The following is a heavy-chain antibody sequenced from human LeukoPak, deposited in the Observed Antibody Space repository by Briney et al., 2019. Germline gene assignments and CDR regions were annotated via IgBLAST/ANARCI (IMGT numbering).Heavy chain of an antibody. V-gene: IGHV4-59*12. CDR1: GGSISSYY. Sequence: SETLSLTCTVSGGSISSYYWSWFRQPPGKGLEWIGYIYNSGNTNYNPSLKSRVTISVDTSKNQFSLKLSSVTAADTAVYYCARGGIVLMVYANDRERRGYYFDYWGQGTLVTVSS. CDR3: ARGGIVLMVYANDRERRGYYFDY. J-gene: IGHJ4*02. CDR2: IYNSGNT. D-gene: IGHD2-8*01.